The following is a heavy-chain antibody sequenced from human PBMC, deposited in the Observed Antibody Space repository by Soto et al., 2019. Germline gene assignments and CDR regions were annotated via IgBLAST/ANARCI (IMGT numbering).Heavy chain of an antibody. CDR3: ARDVDGGYGDYFDY. J-gene: IGHJ4*02. D-gene: IGHD5-12*01. CDR1: GFTFSSYA. V-gene: IGHV3-30-3*01. CDR2: ISYDGSNK. Sequence: LRLSCAASGFTFSSYAMHWVRQAPGKGLEWVAVISYDGSNKYYADSVKGRFTISRDNSKNTLYLQMNSLRAEDTAVYYCARDVDGGYGDYFDYWGQGTLVTVSS.